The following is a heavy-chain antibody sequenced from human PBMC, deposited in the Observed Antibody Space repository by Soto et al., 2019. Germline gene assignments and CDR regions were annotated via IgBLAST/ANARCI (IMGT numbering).Heavy chain of an antibody. V-gene: IGHV2-5*02. CDR3: ENRTKPTREHCTGGPGYGGCDH. CDR1: GFSLTTYGEA. Sequence: QITLKEYGPTLVKPTQTLTLTCTFSGFSLTTYGEAVRRIRQPPEKALEMLALLYWDDDKVYRPCRKRSLTITNDTTNNQVGLTMTNVSNVDTATYSCENRTKPTREHCTGGPGYGGCDHCGRGTPVIV. J-gene: IGHJ4*02. CDR2: LYWDDDK. D-gene: IGHD2-8*02.